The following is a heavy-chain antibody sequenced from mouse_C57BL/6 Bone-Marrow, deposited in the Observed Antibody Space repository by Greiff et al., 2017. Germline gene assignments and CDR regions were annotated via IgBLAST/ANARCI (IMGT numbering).Heavy chain of an antibody. D-gene: IGHD1-1*01. V-gene: IGHV5-17*01. CDR3: ARTPLITTVLDY. Sequence: EVKLVESGGGLVKPGGSLKLSCAASGFTFSDYGMHWVRQAPEKGLEWVAYISSGSSTIYYADTVKGRFTISRDNAKNTLFLQMTSLRSEDTAMYYCARTPLITTVLDYWGKGTTLQVSS. J-gene: IGHJ2*01. CDR1: GFTFSDYG. CDR2: ISSGSSTI.